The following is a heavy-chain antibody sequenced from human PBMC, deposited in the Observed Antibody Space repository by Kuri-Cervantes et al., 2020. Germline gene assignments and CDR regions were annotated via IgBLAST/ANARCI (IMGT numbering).Heavy chain of an antibody. V-gene: IGHV3-21*01. J-gene: IGHJ4*02. CDR2: ISSSSSYI. Sequence: GGSLRLSCAASGFNFDKYGMHWVRQAPGKGLEWVSSISSSSSYIYYADSVKGRFTISRDNAKNSLYLQMNSLRDEDTAVYYCARDGEVVVAAYYFDYWGQGTLVTVSS. CDR3: ARDGEVVVAAYYFDY. D-gene: IGHD2-15*01. CDR1: GFNFDKYG.